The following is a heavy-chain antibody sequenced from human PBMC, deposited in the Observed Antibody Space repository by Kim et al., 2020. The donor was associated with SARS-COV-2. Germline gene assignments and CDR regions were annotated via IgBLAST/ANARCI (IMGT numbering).Heavy chain of an antibody. V-gene: IGHV1-2*02. J-gene: IGHJ4*02. CDR3: ASYDVVVPAAFDY. D-gene: IGHD2-2*01. CDR2: INPNSGGT. CDR1: GYTFTGYY. Sequence: ASVKVSCKASGYTFTGYYMHWVRQAPGQGLEWMGWINPNSGGTNYAQKFQGRVTMTRDTSISTAYMELSRLRSDDTAVYYCASYDVVVPAAFDYWGQGTLVTVSS.